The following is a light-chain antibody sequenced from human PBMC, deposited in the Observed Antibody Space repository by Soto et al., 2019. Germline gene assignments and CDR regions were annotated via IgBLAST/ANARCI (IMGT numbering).Light chain of an antibody. J-gene: IGKJ2*01. V-gene: IGKV3-15*01. CDR1: QNVNNN. CDR2: GAS. Sequence: VLMTQSPATLSVSPGERATLSCRASQNVNNNLAWYQQKPGQAPRLLIYGASTRATGIPARFSGSGSGTEFTLTISSLQSEDFAVYYCQQYGRPPYTFGQGTKLEIK. CDR3: QQYGRPPYT.